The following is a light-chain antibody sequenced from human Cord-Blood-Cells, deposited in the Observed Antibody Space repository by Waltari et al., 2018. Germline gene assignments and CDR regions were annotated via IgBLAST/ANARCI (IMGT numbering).Light chain of an antibody. CDR2: NDS. CDR3: LSAVSSGTYYV. V-gene: IGLV3-16*01. J-gene: IGLJ1*01. Sequence: SYALTQPPSVSVSLGQMARITCSGEALPKKYASWHQQNPAQFPVLVVYNDSERPSGIPERFSGSSSGTIVTLTIIGVQAEDEADYYCLSAVSSGTYYVFGTGTKVTGL. CDR1: ALPKKY.